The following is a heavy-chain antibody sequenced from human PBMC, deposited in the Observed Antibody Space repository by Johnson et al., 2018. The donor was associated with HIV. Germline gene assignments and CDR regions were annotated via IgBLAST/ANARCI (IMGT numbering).Heavy chain of an antibody. Sequence: VQLVESGGGLVQPGGSLRLSCAASGFTFSSYDMHWVRQATGKGLEWVSAIGTAGDTYYPGSVKGRFTISRDNSKNTMYLQMKSLRAEDTAVYYCAKDRVVTNDAFDIWGQGTMVTVSS. D-gene: IGHD2-21*02. CDR3: AKDRVVTNDAFDI. V-gene: IGHV3-13*01. CDR1: GFTFSSYD. J-gene: IGHJ3*02. CDR2: IGTAGDT.